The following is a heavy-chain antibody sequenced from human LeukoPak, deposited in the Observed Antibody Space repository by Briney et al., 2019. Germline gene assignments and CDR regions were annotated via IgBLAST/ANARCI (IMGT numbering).Heavy chain of an antibody. J-gene: IGHJ4*02. CDR3: ARRSSSSPDY. CDR1: GFTFSSYA. CDR2: ISGSGGST. D-gene: IGHD6-13*01. V-gene: IGHV3-23*01. Sequence: GSLRLSCAASGFTFSSYAMSWVRQAPGKGLEWVSAISGSGGSTYYADPVKGRFTISRDNSKNTLYLQMNSLRAEDTAVYYCARRSSSSPDYWGQGTLVTVSS.